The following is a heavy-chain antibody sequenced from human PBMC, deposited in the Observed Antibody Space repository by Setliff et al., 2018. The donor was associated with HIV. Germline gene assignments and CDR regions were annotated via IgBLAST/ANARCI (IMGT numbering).Heavy chain of an antibody. J-gene: IGHJ6*03. CDR2: IYYSGST. CDR3: ARGYPVSYYYYMDV. V-gene: IGHV4-31*03. CDR1: GGSISSGGYY. D-gene: IGHD3-16*02. Sequence: SETLSLTCTVSGGSISSGGYYWSWIRQQPGKGLEWIGYIYYSGSTYYNPSLKSRVTIAVDTSKNQFSLKLSSVTAADTAVYYCARGYPVSYYYYMDVWGKGTTVTVSS.